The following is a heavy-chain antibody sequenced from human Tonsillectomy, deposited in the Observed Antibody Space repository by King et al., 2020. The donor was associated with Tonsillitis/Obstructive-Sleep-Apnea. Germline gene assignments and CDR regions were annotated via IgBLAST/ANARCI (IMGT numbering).Heavy chain of an antibody. CDR3: ASAHYDFWTGYVNAFDI. CDR1: GYSFTNYW. J-gene: IGHJ3*02. CDR2: IYPDDSDT. V-gene: IGHV5-51*01. D-gene: IGHD3-3*01. Sequence: VQLVESGAEVKKPGESLKISCKGSGYSFTNYWIGWVRQMPGKGLEWMGIIYPDDSDTRYSPSFQGQVTISVDKSISTAYLQWSSLKASDSAMYYCASAHYDFWTGYVNAFDIWGQGTMVIVSS.